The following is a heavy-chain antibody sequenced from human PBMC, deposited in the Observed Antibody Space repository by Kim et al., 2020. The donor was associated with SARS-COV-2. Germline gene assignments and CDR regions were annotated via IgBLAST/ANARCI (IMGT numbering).Heavy chain of an antibody. Sequence: GESLKISCKGPGYSFTSHWIGWVRHMSGKGLEWMGIIYPGDSDTRYSPSFQRQVTIPADKSFRTAYLQWSSLKASDTSVYYCARRGSGPYYYGIDVWGQGTTVTVSS. V-gene: IGHV5-51*01. CDR1: GYSFTSHW. D-gene: IGHD6-19*01. CDR3: ARRGSGPYYYGIDV. J-gene: IGHJ6*02. CDR2: IYPGDSDT.